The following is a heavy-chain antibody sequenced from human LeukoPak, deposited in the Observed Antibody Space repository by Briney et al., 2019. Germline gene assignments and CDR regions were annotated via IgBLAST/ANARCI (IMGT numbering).Heavy chain of an antibody. V-gene: IGHV1-46*01. D-gene: IGHD3-22*01. CDR3: ARGAYHYYDSSGYQRY. J-gene: IGHJ4*02. Sequence: ASVKVSCKASGYTFTSYYMHWVRQAPGQGLEWMGIINPSGGSTSYAQKFQGRVTMTRDTSTSTVYMELSSLRSEDTAVYYCARGAYHYYDSSGYQRYWGQGTLVTVSS. CDR2: INPSGGST. CDR1: GYTFTSYY.